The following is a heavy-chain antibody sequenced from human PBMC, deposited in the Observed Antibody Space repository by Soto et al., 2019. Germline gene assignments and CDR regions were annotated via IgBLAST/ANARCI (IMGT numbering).Heavy chain of an antibody. J-gene: IGHJ6*02. D-gene: IGHD2-2*01. Sequence: GGSLRLSCAASGFTFSDYYMSWIRQAPGKGLEWVSYISSSGSTIYYADSVKGRFTISRDNAKNSLYLQMNSLRAEDTAVYYCARLERGYCSSTSCYAYGLDVWGQGTTVTVSS. V-gene: IGHV3-11*01. CDR3: ARLERGYCSSTSCYAYGLDV. CDR1: GFTFSDYY. CDR2: ISSSGSTI.